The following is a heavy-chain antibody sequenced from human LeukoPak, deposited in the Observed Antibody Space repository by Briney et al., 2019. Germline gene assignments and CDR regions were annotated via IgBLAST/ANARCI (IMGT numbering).Heavy chain of an antibody. D-gene: IGHD3-3*01. J-gene: IGHJ6*02. CDR3: ARDAGITIFGVVSYGMDV. CDR1: GGSISSGGYY. CDR2: IYYSGST. V-gene: IGHV4-31*03. Sequence: SETLSLTCTVSGGSISSGGYYWSWISQHPGKGLEWIGYIYYSGSTYYNPSLKSRVTISVDTSKNQFSLKLSSVTAADTAVYYCARDAGITIFGVVSYGMDVWGQGTTVTVSS.